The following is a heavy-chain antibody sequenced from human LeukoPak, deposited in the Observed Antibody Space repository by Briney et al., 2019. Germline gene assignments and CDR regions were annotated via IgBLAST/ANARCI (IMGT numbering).Heavy chain of an antibody. CDR3: VKGVVYDSSGYFHLDY. D-gene: IGHD3-22*01. CDR2: VSVNADST. Sequence: GSLRLSCAASGFTFYYYAMHWVRPAPGEGPEWVSLVSVNADSTYYADSVRGRFTISRDNNNNSLYLQMHSLRTDDTALYYCVKGVVYDSSGYFHLDYWGQGTLVTVSS. J-gene: IGHJ4*02. CDR1: GFTFYYYA. V-gene: IGHV3-43*02.